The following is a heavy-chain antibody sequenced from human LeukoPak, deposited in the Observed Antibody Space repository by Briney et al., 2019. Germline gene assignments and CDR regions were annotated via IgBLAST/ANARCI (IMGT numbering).Heavy chain of an antibody. CDR2: IYPGDSET. CDR3: ARHSTVVGSFDY. J-gene: IGHJ4*02. D-gene: IGHD3-10*01. Sequence: GESLKISCEGSGYSFTNYWIGWARQMPGKGLEWMGIIYPGDSETRYSPSFQGRVTISADKSISTAYLQWSSLKASDTAMYYCARHSTVVGSFDYWGQGTLVTVSS. V-gene: IGHV5-51*01. CDR1: GYSFTNYW.